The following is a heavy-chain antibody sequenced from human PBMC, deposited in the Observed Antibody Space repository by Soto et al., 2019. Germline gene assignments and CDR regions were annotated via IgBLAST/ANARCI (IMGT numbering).Heavy chain of an antibody. J-gene: IGHJ4*02. V-gene: IGHV4-4*07. CDR2: IDNSGST. Sequence: SETLSLTCTVSGGSISNYFCNWIRQPAGKGLEWIGRIDNSGSTNYNPSLKSRITMSADTSRNQFSLKLNSVTAADTTVYYCARGGQDFWSGPFDYWGQGALVTVSS. CDR3: ARGGQDFWSGPFDY. D-gene: IGHD3-3*01. CDR1: GGSISNYF.